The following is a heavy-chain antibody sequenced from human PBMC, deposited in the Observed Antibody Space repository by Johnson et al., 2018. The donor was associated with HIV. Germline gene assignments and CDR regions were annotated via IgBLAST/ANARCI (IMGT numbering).Heavy chain of an antibody. CDR1: GFTVSSNY. CDR3: ARDPCAGASCLPGAFDI. V-gene: IGHV3-53*01. J-gene: IGHJ3*02. D-gene: IGHD2-15*01. Sequence: EVQLVESGGGLIQPGGSLRLSCAASGFTVSSNYMGWVRQAPGKGLEWVSVLYSGGSTYYTDSVKGRFTISRDNSKNTLYLQMNSLRAEDTAVYFCARDPCAGASCLPGAFDIWGQGTLVTVSS. CDR2: LYSGGST.